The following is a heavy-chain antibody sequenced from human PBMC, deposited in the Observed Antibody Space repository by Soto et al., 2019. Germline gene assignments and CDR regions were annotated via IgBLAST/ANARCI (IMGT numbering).Heavy chain of an antibody. Sequence: TSSNLSSTCSVYGESFNGYYWSCVRHPPGKGLEWIGEINHSGSTNYNPSLKSRVTISVDTSKNQLSLKLSSVTAADKAVYYCARLLIGEELRMESDNNGIDVWGQGITV. J-gene: IGHJ6*01. D-gene: IGHD3-9*01. CDR2: INHSGST. CDR3: ARLLIGEELRMESDNNGIDV. CDR1: GESFNGYY. V-gene: IGHV4-34*01.